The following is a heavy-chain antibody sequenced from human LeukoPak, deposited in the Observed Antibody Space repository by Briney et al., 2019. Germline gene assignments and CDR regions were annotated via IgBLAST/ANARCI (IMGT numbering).Heavy chain of an antibody. CDR2: ISSNNDYI. V-gene: IGHV3-21*01. D-gene: IGHD6-13*01. J-gene: IGHJ4*02. CDR3: ARVAVAAAGTDY. CDR1: GFTFSSYS. Sequence: PGGSLRLSCAASGFTFSSYSMNWVRQAPGKGLEWVSSISSNNDYIYYADSVKGRFTISRDNAKNSLFLQVNSLRAEDTAVYYCARVAVAAAGTDYWGQGTLVTVSS.